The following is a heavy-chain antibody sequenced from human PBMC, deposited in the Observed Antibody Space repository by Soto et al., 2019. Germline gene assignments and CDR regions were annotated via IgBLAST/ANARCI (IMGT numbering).Heavy chain of an antibody. D-gene: IGHD4-17*01. CDR3: ARDATTKAFDI. J-gene: IGHJ3*02. V-gene: IGHV4-4*07. CDR1: GGSFSNNN. Sequence: SETLSLTCTVSGGSFSNNNWSWIRRPAGKGLEWIGRVYVTGSTNYNPSLKSRVTMSVDTSKNRFSLKLSSVTAADTAVYYCARDATTKAFDIWGQGTMVTVSS. CDR2: VYVTGST.